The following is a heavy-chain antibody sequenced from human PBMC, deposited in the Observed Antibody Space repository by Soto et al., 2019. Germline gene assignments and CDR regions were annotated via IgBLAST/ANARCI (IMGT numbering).Heavy chain of an antibody. CDR3: AREPEYYGMDV. J-gene: IGHJ6*02. V-gene: IGHV1-46*01. CDR1: GYTFSTYD. CDR2: INPSGGST. Sequence: ASVKVSCKASGYTFSTYDFNWVRQAPGQGLEWMGIINPSGGSTSYAQKFQGRVTMTRDTSTSTVYMELSSLRSEDTAVYYCAREPEYYGMDVWGQGTTVTVSS.